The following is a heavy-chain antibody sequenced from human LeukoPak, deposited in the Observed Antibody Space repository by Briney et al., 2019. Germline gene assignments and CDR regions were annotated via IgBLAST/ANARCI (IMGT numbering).Heavy chain of an antibody. CDR1: GGSFSGYY. D-gene: IGHD3-3*01. J-gene: IGHJ4*02. CDR3: ARGSVNRHTIFGVVITYYFDY. CDR2: INHSGST. Sequence: PSETLSLTCAVYGGSFSGYYWSWIRQPPGKGLEWIGEINHSGSTNYNPSLKSRVTISVDTSKNQFSLKLSSVTAADTAVYYCARGSVNRHTIFGVVITYYFDYWGQGTLVTVSS. V-gene: IGHV4-34*01.